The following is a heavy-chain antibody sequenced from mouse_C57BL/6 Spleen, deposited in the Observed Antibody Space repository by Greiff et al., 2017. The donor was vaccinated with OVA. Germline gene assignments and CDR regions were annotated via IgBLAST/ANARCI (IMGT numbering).Heavy chain of an antibody. CDR1: GYTFTEYT. V-gene: IGHV1-62-2*01. CDR3: ARHEGDYYGSSYWYFDV. D-gene: IGHD1-1*01. CDR2: FYPGSGSI. Sequence: VQLQQSGAELVKPGASVKLSCKASGYTFTEYTIHWVKQRSGQGLEWIGWFYPGSGSIKYKEKFKDKATLTADKSSSTVYMELSRLTSEDSAVYFCARHEGDYYGSSYWYFDVWGTGTTVTVSS. J-gene: IGHJ1*03.